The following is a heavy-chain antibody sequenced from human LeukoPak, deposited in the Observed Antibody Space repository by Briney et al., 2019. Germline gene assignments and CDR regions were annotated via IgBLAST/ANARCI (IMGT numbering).Heavy chain of an antibody. CDR2: IKQDGSEK. CDR1: GFTFSSYW. J-gene: IGHJ4*02. CDR3: ARVSSSAIFDY. D-gene: IGHD6-6*01. V-gene: IGHV3-7*01. Sequence: GGSLRLSCAASGFTFSSYWMSWVRQAPGKGLEWVANIKQDGSEKYYVDSVKGRFTTSRDNAKNSLYLQMNSLRAEDTAVYYCARVSSSAIFDYWGQGTLVTVSS.